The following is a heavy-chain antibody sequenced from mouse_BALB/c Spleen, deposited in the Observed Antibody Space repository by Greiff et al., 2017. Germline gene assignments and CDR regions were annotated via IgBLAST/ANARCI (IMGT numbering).Heavy chain of an antibody. Sequence: EVQRVESGPSLVKPSQTLSLTCSVTGDSITSGYWNWIRKFPGNKLEYMGYISYSGSTYYNPSLKSRISITRDTSKNQYYLQLNSVTTEDTATYYCARSYRYDVPYYFDYWGQGTTLTVSS. CDR3: ARSYRYDVPYYFDY. CDR2: ISYSGST. V-gene: IGHV3-8*02. D-gene: IGHD2-14*01. J-gene: IGHJ2*01. CDR1: GDSITSGY.